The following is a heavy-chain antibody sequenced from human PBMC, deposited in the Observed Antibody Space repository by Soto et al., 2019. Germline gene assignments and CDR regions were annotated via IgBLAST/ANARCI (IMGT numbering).Heavy chain of an antibody. CDR1: GFTFSSYS. J-gene: IGHJ4*02. CDR2: ITSTANTI. CDR3: AKGCGNYRSFDY. Sequence: PGGSLRLSCAASGFTFSSYSMIWVRQAPGKGLEWFSYITSTANTIYYADSAKGRFTISRDNAKNSLYLQMNSLRAEDTAVYYCAKGCGNYRSFDYWDPGTLVTVSS. V-gene: IGHV3-48*01. D-gene: IGHD1-26*01.